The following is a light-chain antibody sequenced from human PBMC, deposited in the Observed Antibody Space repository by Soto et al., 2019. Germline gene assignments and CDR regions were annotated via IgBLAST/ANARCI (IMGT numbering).Light chain of an antibody. CDR1: QSLLHSNGYTY. CDR2: LGF. V-gene: IGKV2-28*01. Sequence: DIVMTQSPLSLPVTPGEPASISCRSSQSLLHSNGYTYLDWYLQKPGQSPQLLIYLGFNRASVVPDRFSGSGSGTDFTLKISRVEAEDVGVYYCMQGLQTFYTFGQGTKLEIK. CDR3: MQGLQTFYT. J-gene: IGKJ2*01.